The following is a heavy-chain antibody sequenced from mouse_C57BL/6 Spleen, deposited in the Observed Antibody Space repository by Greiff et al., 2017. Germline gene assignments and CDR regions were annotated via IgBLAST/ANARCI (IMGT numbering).Heavy chain of an antibody. CDR3: ARPYYSNYAMDY. CDR1: GFTFSDYG. J-gene: IGHJ4*01. V-gene: IGHV5-17*01. D-gene: IGHD2-5*01. CDR2: ISSGSSTI. Sequence: EVQLVESGGGLVKPGGSLKLSCAAYGFTFSDYGMHWVRQAPEKGLEWVAYISSGSSTIYYADTVKGRFTISRDNAKNTLFLQMTSLRSEDTAMYYCARPYYSNYAMDYWGQGTSVTVSS.